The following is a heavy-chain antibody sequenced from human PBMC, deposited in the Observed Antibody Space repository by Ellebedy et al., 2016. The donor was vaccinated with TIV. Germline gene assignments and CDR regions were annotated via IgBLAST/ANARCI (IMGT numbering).Heavy chain of an antibody. D-gene: IGHD2-8*01. J-gene: IGHJ4*02. CDR2: INSDGSST. Sequence: GESLKISXAASGFTFSSSWMHWVRQAPGKGLVWVSRINSDGSSTTYADSVKGRFTISRVNADNTLYLQMNSLRAEDTAVYYCGRDLLGYNGVLDYWGQGTRVTVSS. CDR3: GRDLLGYNGVLDY. V-gene: IGHV3-74*01. CDR1: GFTFSSSW.